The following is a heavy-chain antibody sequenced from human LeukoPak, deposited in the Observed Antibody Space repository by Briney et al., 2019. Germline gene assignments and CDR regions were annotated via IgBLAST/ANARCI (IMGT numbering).Heavy chain of an antibody. Sequence: GGSLRLSCAASGFTFSSYSMNWVRQAPGKGLEWVSSISSSSSYIYYAGSVKGRFTISRDNAKNSLYLQMNSLRAEDTAVYYCASGDYPDYWGQGTLVTVSS. V-gene: IGHV3-21*01. J-gene: IGHJ4*02. CDR3: ASGDYPDY. CDR1: GFTFSSYS. D-gene: IGHD4-17*01. CDR2: ISSSSSYI.